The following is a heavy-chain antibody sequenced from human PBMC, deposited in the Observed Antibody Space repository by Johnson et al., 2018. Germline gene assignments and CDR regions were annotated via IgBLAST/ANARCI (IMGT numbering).Heavy chain of an antibody. CDR3: ARQRWQQPGAFDI. CDR1: GYSFTSYW. Sequence: VQLVQSGAEVKKPGESLKISCKGSGYSFTSYWIGWVRQMPGKGLEWMGIIYPGDSDTRYSPSFQGQVTISADKSISTAYLQWNSLSAEDTAVYYCARQRWQQPGAFDIWGQGTMVTVSS. CDR2: IYPGDSDT. J-gene: IGHJ3*02. D-gene: IGHD5-24*01. V-gene: IGHV5-51*01.